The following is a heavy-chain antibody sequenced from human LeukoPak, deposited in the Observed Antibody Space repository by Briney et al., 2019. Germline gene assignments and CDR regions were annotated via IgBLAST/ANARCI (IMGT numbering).Heavy chain of an antibody. Sequence: PGGSLRLSCAASGFTFSSYAMSWVRQAPGKGLEWVSGISDRGATTGYADSAEGRFTISRDNSKNTLYLQMNSLRAEDTAVYYCAKERYYYDSSGGDYWGQGTLVTVSS. CDR2: ISDRGATT. J-gene: IGHJ4*02. CDR3: AKERYYYDSSGGDY. V-gene: IGHV3-23*01. CDR1: GFTFSSYA. D-gene: IGHD3-22*01.